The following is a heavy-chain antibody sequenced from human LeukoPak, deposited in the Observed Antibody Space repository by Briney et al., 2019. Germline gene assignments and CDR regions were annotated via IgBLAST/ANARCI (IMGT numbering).Heavy chain of an antibody. CDR2: ISWNSGSI. J-gene: IGHJ4*02. CDR3: AKDMKYQLLPPYSDY. Sequence: GGSLRLSCAASGFTFDDYAMHWVRQAPGNGLEWVSGISWNSGSIGYADSVKGRFTISRDNAKNSLYLQMNSLRAEDTALYYCAKDMKYQLLPPYSDYWGQGTLVTVSS. D-gene: IGHD2-2*01. CDR1: GFTFDDYA. V-gene: IGHV3-9*01.